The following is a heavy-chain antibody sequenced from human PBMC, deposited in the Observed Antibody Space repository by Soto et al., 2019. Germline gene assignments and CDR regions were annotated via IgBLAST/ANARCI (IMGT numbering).Heavy chain of an antibody. V-gene: IGHV4-39*01. CDR2: IYYSGST. CDR1: GGSISSSSYY. Sequence: QLQLQESGPGLVKPSETLSLTCTVSGGSISSSSYYWGWIRQPPGKGLEWIGSIYYSGSTYYNPSLKSRVTISADTSKNQFSLKLSSVTAADTAVYYCARILVNGSGSYDAFDIWGQGTMVTVSS. CDR3: ARILVNGSGSYDAFDI. D-gene: IGHD3-10*01. J-gene: IGHJ3*02.